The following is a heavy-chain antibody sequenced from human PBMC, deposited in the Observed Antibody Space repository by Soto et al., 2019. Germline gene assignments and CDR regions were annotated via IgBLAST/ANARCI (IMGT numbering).Heavy chain of an antibody. Sequence: SETLSLTCSVSGGSISGSYWSWIRQSPGKGLEWLGYVYYTGSTNYSPSLRSRVSISVDTSKNEFSLRLSSVTAADTAVYFCARSVAVPGAHIDYWGQGTQVTSPQ. CDR2: VYYTGST. D-gene: IGHD6-19*01. J-gene: IGHJ4*02. CDR1: GGSISGSY. CDR3: ARSVAVPGAHIDY. V-gene: IGHV4-59*01.